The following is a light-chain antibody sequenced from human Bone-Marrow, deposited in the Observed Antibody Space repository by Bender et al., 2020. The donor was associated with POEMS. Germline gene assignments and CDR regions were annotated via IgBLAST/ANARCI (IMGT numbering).Light chain of an antibody. CDR3: SSYTDSSTGV. V-gene: IGLV2-14*01. CDR1: SSDVGYYKF. Sequence: QSALTQPVSVSGSPGQTITISCTGSSSDVGYYKFVSWYRQYPGKVPSLVMYDVNNRPSGVSDRFSGSKSGNTASLTISGLQPEDEADYYCSSYTDSSTGVFGTGTKVTVL. J-gene: IGLJ1*01. CDR2: DVN.